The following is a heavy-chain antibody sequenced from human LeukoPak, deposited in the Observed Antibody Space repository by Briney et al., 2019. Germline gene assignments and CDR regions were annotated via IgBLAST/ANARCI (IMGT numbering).Heavy chain of an antibody. CDR2: IIPILGIA. CDR1: GGTFSSYA. V-gene: IGHV1-69*04. Sequence: GASVMVSCKASGGTFSSYAISWVRQAPGQGLEWMGRIIPILGIANYAQKFQGRVTITADKSTSTAYMELSSLKSEDTAAYYCARETLYSGYDSGYYYYGMDVWGQGTTVTVSS. D-gene: IGHD5-12*01. J-gene: IGHJ6*02. CDR3: ARETLYSGYDSGYYYYGMDV.